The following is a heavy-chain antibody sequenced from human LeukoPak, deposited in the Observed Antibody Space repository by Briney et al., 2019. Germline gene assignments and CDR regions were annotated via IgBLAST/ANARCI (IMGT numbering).Heavy chain of an antibody. V-gene: IGHV4-30-2*01. Sequence: SQTLSLTCAVSGDSLSSGGYSWSWIRRPLGQGPEWIGYVYYGGSAYYNPSLKSRVNISVDRSKNQFSLTLNSVTAADTAVYYRARYFPSGQFKWFDPWGQGTLVTVSS. CDR2: VYYGGSA. CDR1: GDSLSSGGYS. CDR3: ARYFPSGQFKWFDP. J-gene: IGHJ5*02. D-gene: IGHD2/OR15-2a*01.